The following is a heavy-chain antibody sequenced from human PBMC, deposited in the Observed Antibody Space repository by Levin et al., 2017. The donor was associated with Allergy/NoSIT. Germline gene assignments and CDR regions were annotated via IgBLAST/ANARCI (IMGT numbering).Heavy chain of an antibody. Sequence: GGSLRLSCAASGFTFSAYSMNWVRQAPGKGLEWVSYISSSSSTIYSADSVKARFSISRDNAKNSLYLQMNNLRDEDTAVYYCARDPATSGYYPDSWGQGTLVTVSS. CDR1: GFTFSAYS. J-gene: IGHJ4*02. V-gene: IGHV3-48*02. CDR3: ARDPATSGYYPDS. D-gene: IGHD3-22*01. CDR2: ISSSSSTI.